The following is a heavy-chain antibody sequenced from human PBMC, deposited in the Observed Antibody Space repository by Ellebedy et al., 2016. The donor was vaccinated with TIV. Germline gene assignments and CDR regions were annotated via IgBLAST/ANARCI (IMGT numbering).Heavy chain of an antibody. CDR3: ARDISRRSPIVRDY. D-gene: IGHD3-10*01. J-gene: IGHJ4*02. Sequence: ASVKVSCKASGDTFTRYYFHWVRQPPGQGLEWLGVIDPSVGTTTYAQKFQDRVTMTRDTSTTTLYMVLSSLRSEDTALYFCARDISRRSPIVRDYWGRGTLVTVSS. V-gene: IGHV1-46*01. CDR2: IDPSVGTT. CDR1: GDTFTRYY.